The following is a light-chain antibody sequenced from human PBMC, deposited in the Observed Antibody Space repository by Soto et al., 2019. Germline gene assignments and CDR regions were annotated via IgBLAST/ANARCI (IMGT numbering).Light chain of an antibody. Sequence: DIQMTQSPSSLSASVGDRVTITCRASQGIGNDLGWYQQKPGKAPKRLIYAASSLQSGVPSRFSGSGAGTEFTLTISSLQPEDFANYYCLQHNNYPVTFGQGTKVEIK. CDR3: LQHNNYPVT. J-gene: IGKJ1*01. CDR2: AAS. V-gene: IGKV1-17*01. CDR1: QGIGND.